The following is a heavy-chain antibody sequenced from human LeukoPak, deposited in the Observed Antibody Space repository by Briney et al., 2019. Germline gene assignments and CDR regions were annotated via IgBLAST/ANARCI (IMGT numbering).Heavy chain of an antibody. CDR3: TRDLGVDTTMIFFGY. V-gene: IGHV1-18*01. CDR1: GGTFSSYA. J-gene: IGHJ4*02. CDR2: ISAYNGNT. D-gene: IGHD5-18*01. Sequence: ASVKVSCKASGGTFSSYAISWVRQAPGQGLEWMGWISAYNGNTNYAQKLQGRVTMTTDTSTSTAYMEIRSLRSDDTAVYYCTRDLGVDTTMIFFGYWGQGSLVTVSS.